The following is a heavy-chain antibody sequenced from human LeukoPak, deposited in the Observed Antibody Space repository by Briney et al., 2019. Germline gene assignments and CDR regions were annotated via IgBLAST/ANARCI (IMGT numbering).Heavy chain of an antibody. V-gene: IGHV1-2*02. J-gene: IGHJ4*02. D-gene: IGHD3-22*01. CDR3: ARDSLSDDSSGYYDF. Sequence: ASVNVSCKASGYTFTAYYIHWVRQAPGHELEWMGWINPKTLGTNYAQKFRGRVTLTRDTSITTVYMELSSLRSDDTAVYYCARDSLSDDSSGYYDFWGQGALFTVST. CDR1: GYTFTAYY. CDR2: INPKTLGT.